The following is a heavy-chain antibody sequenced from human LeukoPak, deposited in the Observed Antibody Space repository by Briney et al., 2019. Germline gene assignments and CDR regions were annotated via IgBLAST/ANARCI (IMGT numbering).Heavy chain of an antibody. Sequence: GGSLRLSGAASGFTFTNHWMTWVRQAPGKGLEWVANMNPDGSHKYYMDFVEGRFTISRDNAKESLFLQMSSLRAEDTAVYYCAKERDTAMVTIDYWGQGTLVTVSS. V-gene: IGHV3-7*01. CDR1: GFTFTNHW. J-gene: IGHJ4*02. D-gene: IGHD5-18*01. CDR2: MNPDGSHK. CDR3: AKERDTAMVTIDY.